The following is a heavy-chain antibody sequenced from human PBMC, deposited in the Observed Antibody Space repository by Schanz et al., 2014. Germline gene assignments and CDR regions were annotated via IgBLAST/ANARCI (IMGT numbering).Heavy chain of an antibody. D-gene: IGHD6-6*01. V-gene: IGHV3-66*01. J-gene: IGHJ6*02. CDR2: IYAGGLT. CDR3: AKIWKGHPIEVRPGWSDGMDV. CDR1: GLSVTNNY. Sequence: VQLVESGGGVVQPGRSLRLSCAASGLSVTNNYMTWVRQAPGKGLEWVSIIYAGGLTFYAESVKGRFTISRDNSKNTLSLQMNSLRAEDTAVYYCAKIWKGHPIEVRPGWSDGMDVWGQGTTVTVSS.